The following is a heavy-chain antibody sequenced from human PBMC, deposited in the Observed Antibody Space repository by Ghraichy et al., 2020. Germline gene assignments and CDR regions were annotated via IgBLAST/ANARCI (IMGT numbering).Heavy chain of an antibody. CDR2: IYFSGST. CDR3: ARVGSGWLYWYFDL. D-gene: IGHD6-19*01. Sequence: SETLYLTCTVSGASIRSYYWSWIRQPPGRGLEWIGYIYFSGSTDYNPSLKSRVSISMDTSKNQFSLKLNSVSAADTAVYYCARVGSGWLYWYFDLWGHGNLVTVSS. CDR1: GASIRSYY. V-gene: IGHV4-59*01. J-gene: IGHJ2*01.